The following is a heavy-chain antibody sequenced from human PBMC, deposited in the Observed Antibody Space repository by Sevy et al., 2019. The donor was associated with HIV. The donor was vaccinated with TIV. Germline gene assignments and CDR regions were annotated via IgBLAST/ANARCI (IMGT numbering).Heavy chain of an antibody. Sequence: GGSLGLSCAVSGFMFDAYAMHWVRQSPGKGLEWVSSISWNGENMGYADFVKGRFTISRDNAKKSLYLQMNGLRVEDTALFYCVKGMDSAGKYVNFDSWGQGTLVTVSS. CDR3: VKGMDSAGKYVNFDS. V-gene: IGHV3-9*01. CDR1: GFMFDAYA. CDR2: ISWNGENM. J-gene: IGHJ4*02. D-gene: IGHD3-22*01.